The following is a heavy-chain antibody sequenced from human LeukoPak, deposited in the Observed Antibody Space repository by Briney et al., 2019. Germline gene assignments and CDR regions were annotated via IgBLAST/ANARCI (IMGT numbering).Heavy chain of an antibody. CDR3: ARGVRSDYDFWSGYYYCYYMDV. CDR2: IYYSGST. D-gene: IGHD3-3*01. Sequence: PSETLSLTCTVSGGSISSYYWSWIRQPPGKGLEWIGYIYYSGSTNYNPSLKSRVTISVDTSKNQFSLKLSSVTAADTAVYYCARGVRSDYDFWSGYYYCYYMDVWGKGTTVTVSS. V-gene: IGHV4-59*01. CDR1: GGSISSYY. J-gene: IGHJ6*03.